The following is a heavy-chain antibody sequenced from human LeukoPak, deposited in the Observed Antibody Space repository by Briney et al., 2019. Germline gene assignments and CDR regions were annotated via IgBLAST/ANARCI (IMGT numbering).Heavy chain of an antibody. CDR3: ARAGDYDSSGFSFDY. Sequence: SETLSLTCTVSGGSISSGDYYWSWIRQPPGKGLEWIGYIYYSGSTYYNPSLKSRVTISVDTSKNQFSLKLSSVTAADTAVYYCARAGDYDSSGFSFDYWGQGTLVTVSS. V-gene: IGHV4-30-4*01. CDR2: IYYSGST. D-gene: IGHD3-22*01. J-gene: IGHJ4*02. CDR1: GGSISSGDYY.